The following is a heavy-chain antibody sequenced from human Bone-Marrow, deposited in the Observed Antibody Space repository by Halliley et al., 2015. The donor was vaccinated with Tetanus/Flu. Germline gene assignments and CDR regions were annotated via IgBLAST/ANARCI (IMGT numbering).Heavy chain of an antibody. Sequence: LVKPTQTLTLTCTFSGFSFATNGMCVSWIRQPPGKALEWLALIDWDDDKYYSTSLKTRLTISKDSSKNQVVLRMTNMDLVDTATYYCARMHFYDDAGGEFDFWGQGTKVTVSS. CDR3: ARMHFYDDAGGEFDF. D-gene: IGHD2-21*01. CDR1: GFSFATNGMC. J-gene: IGHJ4*02. CDR2: IDWDDDK. V-gene: IGHV2-70*13.